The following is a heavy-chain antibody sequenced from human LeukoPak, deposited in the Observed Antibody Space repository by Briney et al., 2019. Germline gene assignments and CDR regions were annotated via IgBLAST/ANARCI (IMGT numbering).Heavy chain of an antibody. CDR1: GGSFSGYY. CDR2: INHSGST. V-gene: IGHV4-34*01. CDR3: ARSINGP. Sequence: SETLSLTCAVYGGSFSGYYWSWIRQPPGKGLEWIGEINHSGSTNYNPSLKSRVTISADRSKNQFSLKLSSVTAADTAVYYCARSINGPWGKGTTVTVSS. D-gene: IGHD2-8*01. J-gene: IGHJ6*04.